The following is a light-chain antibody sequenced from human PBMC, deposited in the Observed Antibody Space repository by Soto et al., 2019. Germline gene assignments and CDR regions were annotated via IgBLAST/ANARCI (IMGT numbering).Light chain of an antibody. J-gene: IGLJ1*01. CDR2: EGS. Sequence: QSVLTQPASVSGSPGQSITISCTGTSSDVGNYNLVSWYQQHPGKAPKLMIYEGSKRPSGLSNRFSGSKSGNTASLTISGLQAEDEADYYCCSYATSSTYVFGTGTRSPS. CDR1: SSDVGNYNL. CDR3: CSYATSSTYV. V-gene: IGLV2-23*01.